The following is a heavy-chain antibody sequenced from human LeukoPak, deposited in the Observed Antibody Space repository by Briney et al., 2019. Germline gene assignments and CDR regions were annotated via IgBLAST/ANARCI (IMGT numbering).Heavy chain of an antibody. CDR3: ARSVITTMGEDY. CDR1: GFTFSSYA. Sequence: GGSLRLSCAASGFTFSSYAMHWVRQAPGKGLEWVAVISYDGSNKYYADSVKGRFTISRDNSKNTLYLQMNSLRAEDMAVYYCARSVITTMGEDYWGQGTLVTVSS. CDR2: ISYDGSNK. V-gene: IGHV3-30-3*01. D-gene: IGHD3-22*01. J-gene: IGHJ4*02.